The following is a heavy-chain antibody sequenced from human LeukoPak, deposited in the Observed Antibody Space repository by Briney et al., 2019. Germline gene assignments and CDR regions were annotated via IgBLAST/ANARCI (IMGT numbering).Heavy chain of an antibody. V-gene: IGHV3-33*06. CDR3: AKDRGERWGATEYYFDY. J-gene: IGHJ4*02. D-gene: IGHD1-26*01. CDR2: IWYDGSNK. CDR1: GFTFSSYG. Sequence: GGSLRLSCAASGFTFSSYGMHWVRQAPGKGLEWVAVIWYDGSNKYYADSVKGRFTISRDNSKNTLYLQMNSLRAEDTAVYYCAKDRGERWGATEYYFDYWGQGTLVTVSS.